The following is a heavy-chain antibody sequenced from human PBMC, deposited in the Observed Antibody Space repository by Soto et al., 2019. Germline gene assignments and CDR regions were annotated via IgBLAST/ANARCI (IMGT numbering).Heavy chain of an antibody. Sequence: SDPLSLTFTVSGGSISSYYWSWIRQPPGKGLEWIGRIYTSGSTNYNPSLKSRVTMSVDTSKNQFSLKLSSVTAADTAVYYCARDLGSSFNYYYYGMDVWGQGTTVTVSS. CDR3: ARDLGSSFNYYYYGMDV. CDR2: IYTSGST. CDR1: GGSISSYY. V-gene: IGHV4-4*07. D-gene: IGHD6-6*01. J-gene: IGHJ6*02.